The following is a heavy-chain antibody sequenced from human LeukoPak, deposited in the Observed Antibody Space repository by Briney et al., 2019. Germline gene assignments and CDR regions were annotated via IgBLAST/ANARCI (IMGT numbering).Heavy chain of an antibody. V-gene: IGHV1-69*04. J-gene: IGHJ3*02. Sequence: SVKVSCKASGGTFSSYAISWVRQAPGQGLEWMGRIIPILGIANYAQKFQGRVTITADKSTSTAYMELSSLRSEDTAVYYCASALPRDGYNSWFFPAFDIWGQGTMVTVSS. D-gene: IGHD5-24*01. CDR2: IIPILGIA. CDR1: GGTFSSYA. CDR3: ASALPRDGYNSWFFPAFDI.